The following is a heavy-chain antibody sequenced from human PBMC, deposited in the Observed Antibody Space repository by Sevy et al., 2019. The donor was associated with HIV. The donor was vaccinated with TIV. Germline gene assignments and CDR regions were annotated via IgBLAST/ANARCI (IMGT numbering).Heavy chain of an antibody. Sequence: ASVKVSCKASGFTFTSSAVQWVRQARGQRLEWIGWIVVGSGNTNYAQKFQERVTITRDMSTSTAYMELSSLRSEDTAVYYCAADTVTTSYYYGMDVWGQGTTVTVSS. CDR3: AADTVTTSYYYGMDV. J-gene: IGHJ6*02. CDR2: IVVGSGNT. D-gene: IGHD4-17*01. V-gene: IGHV1-58*01. CDR1: GFTFTSSA.